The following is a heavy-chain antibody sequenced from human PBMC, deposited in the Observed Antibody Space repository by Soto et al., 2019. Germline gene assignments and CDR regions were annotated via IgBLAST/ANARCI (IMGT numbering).Heavy chain of an antibody. CDR1: GFTFSSYE. J-gene: IGHJ4*02. CDR2: ISYDGSNK. V-gene: IGHV3-30-3*01. Sequence: QVQLVESGGGVVQPGKSLRLSCAASGFTFSSYEMHWVRQAPGKGLEWVALISYDGSNKDYADSVEGRFTLSRDNSREKMYLQMNSLRAEDTAVYYCVRARAPMTTLSSPDYWGQGTLVTVSS. CDR3: VRARAPMTTLSSPDY. D-gene: IGHD3-16*01.